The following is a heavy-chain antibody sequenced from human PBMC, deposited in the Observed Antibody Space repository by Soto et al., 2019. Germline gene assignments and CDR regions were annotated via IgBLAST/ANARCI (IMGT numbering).Heavy chain of an antibody. V-gene: IGHV4-31*03. J-gene: IGHJ6*02. CDR1: GGSISSGGYY. CDR2: IYYSGST. CDR3: LRFGVAYGMDV. Sequence: SETLSLTCTVSGGSISSGGYYWSWIRQHPGKGLEWIGYIYYSGSTYHNPSLKSRVTISVDTSKNQFSLKLSSVTAADTAVYYCLRFGVAYGMDVWGQGTTVTVSS. D-gene: IGHD3-3*01.